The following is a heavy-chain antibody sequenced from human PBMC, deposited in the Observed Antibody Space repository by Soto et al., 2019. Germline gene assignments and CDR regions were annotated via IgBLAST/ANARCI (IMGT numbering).Heavy chain of an antibody. CDR3: ARSRQWLGDYYYYGMDV. D-gene: IGHD6-19*01. J-gene: IGHJ6*02. CDR1: GGSVSSGSYY. Sequence: PSETLSLTCTVSGGSVSSGSYYWSWIRQPPGKGLEWIGYIYYSGSTNYNPSLKSRVTISVDTSKNQFSLKLSSVTAADTAVYYCARSRQWLGDYYYYGMDVWGQGATVTVSS. CDR2: IYYSGST. V-gene: IGHV4-61*01.